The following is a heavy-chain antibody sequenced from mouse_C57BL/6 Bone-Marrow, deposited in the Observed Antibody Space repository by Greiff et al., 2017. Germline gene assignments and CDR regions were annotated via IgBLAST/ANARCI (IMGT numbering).Heavy chain of an antibody. D-gene: IGHD2-2*01. CDR2: IDPENGDT. CDR3: TTFGYEDY. V-gene: IGHV14-4*01. J-gene: IGHJ2*01. Sequence: EVQLVESGAELVRPGASVKLSCTASGFNIKDDYMPWVKQRPEQGLEWIGWIDPENGDTEYASKFQGKATITADTSSNTAYLQLSSLTSEDTAVYYCTTFGYEDYWGQGTTLTVSS. CDR1: GFNIKDDY.